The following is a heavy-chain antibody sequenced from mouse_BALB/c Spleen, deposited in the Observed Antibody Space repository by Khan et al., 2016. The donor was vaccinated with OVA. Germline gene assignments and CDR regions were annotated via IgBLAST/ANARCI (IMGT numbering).Heavy chain of an antibody. CDR2: ISGDSNTI. D-gene: IGHD1-1*01. J-gene: IGHJ2*01. CDR3: STSYFSGYYFDY. Sequence: EVELVESGGGLVQPGGSRKLSCAASGFTFNSYGMHWVRQAPEKGLEWVAYISGDSNTIYYADTVKGRFTISRDNPKNTLFLQMNSLMSEDTAMYYCSTSYFSGYYFDYWGPGTTLTVS. V-gene: IGHV5-17*02. CDR1: GFTFNSYG.